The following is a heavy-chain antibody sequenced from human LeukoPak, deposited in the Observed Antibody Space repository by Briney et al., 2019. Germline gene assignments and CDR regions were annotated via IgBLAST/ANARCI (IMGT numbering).Heavy chain of an antibody. CDR1: GFTFSSYS. CDR2: ISSSSSYI. V-gene: IGHV3-21*01. Sequence: GGSLRLSCAASGFTFSSYSMNWVRQAPGKGLEWVSSISSSSSYIYYADSVKGRFTISRDNAKNSLYLQMNSLRAEDTAVYCCARDTTYYYGSGSDYWGQGTLVTVSS. D-gene: IGHD3-10*01. CDR3: ARDTTYYYGSGSDY. J-gene: IGHJ4*02.